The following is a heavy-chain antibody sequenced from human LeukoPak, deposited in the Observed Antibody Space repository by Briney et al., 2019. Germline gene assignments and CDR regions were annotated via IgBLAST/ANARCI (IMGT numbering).Heavy chain of an antibody. V-gene: IGHV3-23*01. Sequence: GGSLRLSCAASGFTFSGYAMSWVRLAPGKGLEWVSTISDSSGSTHYAGSVKGRFTISRDNSKNTLYLQMHSLRAEDSAVYYCANWGGTYWGQGTLVTVSS. D-gene: IGHD7-27*01. CDR2: ISDSSGST. CDR1: GFTFSGYA. CDR3: ANWGGTY. J-gene: IGHJ4*02.